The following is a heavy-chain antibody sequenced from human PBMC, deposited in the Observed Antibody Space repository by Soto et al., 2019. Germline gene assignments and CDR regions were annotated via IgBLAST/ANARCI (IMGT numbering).Heavy chain of an antibody. V-gene: IGHV3-33*01. CDR3: ARDLVDTAMYAFDY. J-gene: IGHJ4*02. CDR1: GFTFSSYG. Sequence: QVQLVESGGGVVQPGRSLRLSCAASGFTFSSYGMHWVRQAPGKGLEWVAVIWYDGSNKYYADSVKGRLTISRDNSKNTLYLQMNSLRAEDTAVYYCARDLVDTAMYAFDYWGQGTLVTVSS. D-gene: IGHD5-18*01. CDR2: IWYDGSNK.